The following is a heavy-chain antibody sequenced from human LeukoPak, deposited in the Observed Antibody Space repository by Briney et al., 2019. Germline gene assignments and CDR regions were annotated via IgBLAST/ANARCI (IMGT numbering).Heavy chain of an antibody. CDR3: AKAGSSGWYLGFDY. D-gene: IGHD6-19*01. CDR2: ISGSGGST. Sequence: PGGSLRLSCEASGFTLSGSGMSWVRQAPGKGLEWVSAISGSGGSTYYVDSVKGRFTISRDNSKNTLYLQMNSLRAEDTAVYYCAKAGSSGWYLGFDYWGQGTLVTVSS. V-gene: IGHV3-23*01. CDR1: GFTLSGSG. J-gene: IGHJ4*02.